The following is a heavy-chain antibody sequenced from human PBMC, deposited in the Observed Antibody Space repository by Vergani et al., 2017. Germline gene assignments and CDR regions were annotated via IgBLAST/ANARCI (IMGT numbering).Heavy chain of an antibody. Sequence: QVQLVQSGAEVKKPGSSVKVSCKASGGTFSSYAISWVRQAPGQGLEWMGGIIPIFGTANYAQKFQGRVTITADVSTSTAYMELSSLRPEDTAVYYCASRDITVFGVVIISGYYYYGMDVWGQGTTVTVSS. J-gene: IGHJ6*02. CDR2: IIPIFGTA. D-gene: IGHD3-3*01. CDR3: ASRDITVFGVVIISGYYYYGMDV. V-gene: IGHV1-69*01. CDR1: GGTFSSYA.